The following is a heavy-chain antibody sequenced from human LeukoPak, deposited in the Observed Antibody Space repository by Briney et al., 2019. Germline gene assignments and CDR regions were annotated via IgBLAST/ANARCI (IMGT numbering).Heavy chain of an antibody. J-gene: IGHJ3*02. D-gene: IGHD3-10*01. Sequence: PSETLSLTCNVSGDSIRSDYWSWIRQPAGKGLEWIGRIYTSGSTNYNPSLKSRVTMSVDTSKNQFSLKLSSVTAADTAVYYCARRFYYGSGSYYPPRNAFDIWGQGTMVTVSS. CDR1: GDSIRSDY. CDR3: ARRFYYGSGSYYPPRNAFDI. V-gene: IGHV4-4*07. CDR2: IYTSGST.